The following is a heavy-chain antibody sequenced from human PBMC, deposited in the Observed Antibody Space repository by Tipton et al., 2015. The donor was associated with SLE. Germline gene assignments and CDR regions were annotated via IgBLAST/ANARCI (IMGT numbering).Heavy chain of an antibody. D-gene: IGHD6-19*01. Sequence: TLSLTCAVSGYSISSGYYWGWIRQPPGKGLEWIGSIYHSGSTYYNPSLKSRVTISVDTSKNQFSLKLSSVTAADTAVYYCARTPLAVTLRPFDYWGQGTLVTVSS. CDR2: IYHSGST. CDR3: ARTPLAVTLRPFDY. CDR1: GYSISSGYY. V-gene: IGHV4-38-2*01. J-gene: IGHJ4*02.